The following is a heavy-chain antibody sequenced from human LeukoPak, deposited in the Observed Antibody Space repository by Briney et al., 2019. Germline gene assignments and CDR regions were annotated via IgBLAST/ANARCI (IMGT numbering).Heavy chain of an antibody. J-gene: IGHJ6*03. D-gene: IGHD5-18*01. Sequence: GRSLRLSCAASGFTFSSHAMSWVRQAPGKGLEWVSAISGSGDNTYYADSVKGRFTISRDNFKNTLYLHMSSLRAEDTAVYYCACTAYYYYYLDVWGKGTTVTVSS. CDR2: ISGSGDNT. CDR1: GFTFSSHA. V-gene: IGHV3-23*01. CDR3: ACTAYYYYYLDV.